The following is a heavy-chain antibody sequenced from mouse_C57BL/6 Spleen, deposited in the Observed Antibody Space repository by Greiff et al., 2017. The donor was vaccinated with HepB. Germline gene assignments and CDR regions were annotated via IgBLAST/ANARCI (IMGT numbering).Heavy chain of an antibody. D-gene: IGHD2-4*01. CDR3: ARPSYDYDFDY. Sequence: EVMLVESGGDLVKPGGSLKLSCAASGFTFSSYGMSWVRQTPDKRLEWVATISSGGSYTYYPDSVKGRFTISRDNAKNTLYLQMSSLKSEDTAMYYCARPSYDYDFDYWGQGTTLTVSS. V-gene: IGHV5-6*01. CDR1: GFTFSSYG. J-gene: IGHJ2*01. CDR2: ISSGGSYT.